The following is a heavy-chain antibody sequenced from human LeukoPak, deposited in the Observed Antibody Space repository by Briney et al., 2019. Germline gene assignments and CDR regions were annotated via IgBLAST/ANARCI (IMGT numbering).Heavy chain of an antibody. CDR1: GFTFSSYA. CDR3: ARGSVVVAATLVYAFDI. CDR2: ISYDGSNK. V-gene: IGHV3-30-3*01. J-gene: IGHJ3*02. D-gene: IGHD2-15*01. Sequence: SGGSLRLSCAASGFTFSSYAMHWVRQAPGKGLEWVAVISYDGSNKYYADSVKGRFTISRDNSKNTLYLQMNSLRAEDTAVYYCARGSVVVAATLVYAFDIWGQGTMVTVSS.